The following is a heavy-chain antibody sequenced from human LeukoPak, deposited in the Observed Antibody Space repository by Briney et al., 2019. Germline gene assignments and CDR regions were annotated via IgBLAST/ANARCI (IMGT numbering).Heavy chain of an antibody. V-gene: IGHV3-7*01. J-gene: IGHJ4*01. Sequence: PGGSLRLSCAVSGFTFSTYGMSWVRQAPGKGLEWVANIKQDGSEKYYVDSVKGRFTISRDNAKNSLYLQMNSLRAEDTAVYYCARDHLGRAATGPSLVDWGHGTLVTVSS. CDR2: IKQDGSEK. D-gene: IGHD6-13*01. CDR1: GFTFSTYG. CDR3: ARDHLGRAATGPSLVD.